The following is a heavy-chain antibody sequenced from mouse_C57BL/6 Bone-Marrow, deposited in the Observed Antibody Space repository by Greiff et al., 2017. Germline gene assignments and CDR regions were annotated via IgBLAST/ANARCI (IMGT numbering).Heavy chain of an antibody. CDR2: IYPGSGNT. D-gene: IGHD4-1*01. CDR1: GYTFTDYY. V-gene: IGHV1-76*01. CDR3: AREGLGYFDY. Sequence: VQLQESGAELVRPGASVKLSCKASGYTFTDYYINWVKQRPGQGLEWIARIYPGSGNTYYNEKFKGKATLTAEKSSSTAYMQLSSLTSEDSAVYFCAREGLGYFDYWGQGTTLTVSS. J-gene: IGHJ2*01.